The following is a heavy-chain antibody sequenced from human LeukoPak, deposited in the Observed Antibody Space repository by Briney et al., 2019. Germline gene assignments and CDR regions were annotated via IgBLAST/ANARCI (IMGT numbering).Heavy chain of an antibody. J-gene: IGHJ3*02. V-gene: IGHV3-30*04. D-gene: IGHD3-16*01. CDR1: GFTFSNYA. CDR2: ISYDGSNK. Sequence: GRSLRLSCAASGFTFSNYAILRVCQAPGKGLEWVAVISYDGSNKYYADSVKGRFTISRDNSKNTLYLQMNSLRAEDTAVYYCARDFRAGGVTSKAFDIWGQGTMVTVSS. CDR3: ARDFRAGGVTSKAFDI.